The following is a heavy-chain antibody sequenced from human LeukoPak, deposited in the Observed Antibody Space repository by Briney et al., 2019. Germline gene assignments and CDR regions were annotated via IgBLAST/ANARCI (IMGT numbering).Heavy chain of an antibody. V-gene: IGHV3-48*03. CDR3: ARDPVSVAATPGKDY. J-gene: IGHJ4*02. CDR1: GFTFSSYE. CDR2: ISSSGSTI. Sequence: GGSLRLSCAASGFTFSSYEMNWVRQAPGKGLEWVSYISSSGSTIYYADSVKGRFTISRDNAKNSLYLQMNSLRAEDTAVYYCARDPVSVAATPGKDYWGQGTLVTVSS. D-gene: IGHD2-15*01.